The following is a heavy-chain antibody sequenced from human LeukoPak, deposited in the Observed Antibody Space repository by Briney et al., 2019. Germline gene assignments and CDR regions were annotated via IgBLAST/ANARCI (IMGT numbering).Heavy chain of an antibody. CDR2: IYTSGST. J-gene: IGHJ4*02. CDR1: GGSISSYY. D-gene: IGHD3-3*01. CDR3: ASSDYDFWSGSPLFDY. Sequence: SETLSLTCTVSGGSISSYYWSWIRQPAGKGLEWIGRIYTSGSTNYNPSLKSRVTMSVDTSKNQFSLKLSSVTAADTAVYYCASSDYDFWSGSPLFDYWGQGTLVTVSS. V-gene: IGHV4-4*07.